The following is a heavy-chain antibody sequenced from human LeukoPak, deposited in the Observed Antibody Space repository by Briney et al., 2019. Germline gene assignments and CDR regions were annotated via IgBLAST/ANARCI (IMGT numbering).Heavy chain of an antibody. Sequence: GGSLRLSCAASGFTFSSYGMHWVRQAPGKGLEWVAVISYDGSNKYYADSVKGRFTISRDNSKNTLYLQMNSLRAEDTAVYYCAKRGPGSPQSGKYYFDYWGQGTLVTVSS. CDR2: ISYDGSNK. V-gene: IGHV3-30*18. J-gene: IGHJ4*02. CDR3: AKRGPGSPQSGKYYFDY. D-gene: IGHD3-10*01. CDR1: GFTFSSYG.